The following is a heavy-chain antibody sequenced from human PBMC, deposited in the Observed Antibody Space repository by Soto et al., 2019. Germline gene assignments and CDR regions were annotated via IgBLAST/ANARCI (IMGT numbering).Heavy chain of an antibody. CDR1: GFTFSSYS. CDR3: ARDFAWAFDY. Sequence: EVQLVESGGGLVQPGGSLRLSCVASGFTFSSYSMNWVRQAPGKGLEWVSYISSNGSFIHYADSVKGRFTISRDNAKNSLYLQMNSLRDEDTAVYYCARDFAWAFDYWVQGTLLTVSP. D-gene: IGHD1-26*01. J-gene: IGHJ4*02. CDR2: ISSNGSFI. V-gene: IGHV3-48*02.